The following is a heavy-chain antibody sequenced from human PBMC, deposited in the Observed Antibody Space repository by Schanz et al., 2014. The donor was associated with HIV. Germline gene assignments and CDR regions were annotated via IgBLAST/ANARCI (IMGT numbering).Heavy chain of an antibody. V-gene: IGHV3-11*04. D-gene: IGHD2-8*02. J-gene: IGHJ4*02. CDR2: IDSDGESK. CDR3: TRAGGVYSEGAY. CDR1: GFIFNGYY. Sequence: QVQLVESGGGLVEPGGSLRLSCAASGFIFNGYYLTWIRQAPGKGLEWVSSIDSDGESKFYTDSVEGRFTVSRDIAKNSLFLHMTSLRAEDTAVYYCTRAGGVYSEGAYWGQGTLVTVSS.